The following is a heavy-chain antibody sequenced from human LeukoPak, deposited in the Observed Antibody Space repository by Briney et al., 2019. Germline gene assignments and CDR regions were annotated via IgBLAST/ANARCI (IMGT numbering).Heavy chain of an antibody. CDR2: IYSGGTT. D-gene: IGHD1-26*01. Sequence: PGGSLRLSCAASGFTVSSNYMSWVRQAPGKGLEWVSVIYSGGTTYYADSVKGRFTISRDNSKNTLHLQMNSLRAEDTAVYYCARDIGGIFDSWGQGTLVTVSS. CDR3: ARDIGGIFDS. V-gene: IGHV3-66*01. J-gene: IGHJ4*02. CDR1: GFTVSSNY.